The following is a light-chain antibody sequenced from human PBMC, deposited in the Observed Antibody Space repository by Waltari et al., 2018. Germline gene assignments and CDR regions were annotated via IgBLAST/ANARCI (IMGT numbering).Light chain of an antibody. V-gene: IGLV1-44*01. CDR1: ASNIGSDT. CDR2: RDN. CDR3: TAWDSSLKGLL. Sequence: QSVLSQPPSASGTPGQRVSISCSGSASNIGSDTVNWYQHLPGTAPKLLIYRDNLRPSGVPDRVSGSKSGTSASLAISGLQSEDEADYFCTAWDSSLKGLLFGGGTRLTVL. J-gene: IGLJ2*01.